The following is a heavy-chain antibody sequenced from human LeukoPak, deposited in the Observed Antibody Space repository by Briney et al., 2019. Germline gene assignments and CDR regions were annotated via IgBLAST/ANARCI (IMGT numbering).Heavy chain of an antibody. CDR2: IKSKTDGGTT. V-gene: IGHV3-15*01. J-gene: IGHJ4*02. D-gene: IGHD6-13*01. CDR1: GLTFSNYG. Sequence: PGKSLRLSCAASGLTFSNYGMHWVRQAPGKGLEWVGRIKSKTDGGTTDYAAPVKGRFTISRDDSKNTLYLQMNSLKTEDTAVYYCTTDPGEQQYFDYWGQGTLVTVSS. CDR3: TTDPGEQQYFDY.